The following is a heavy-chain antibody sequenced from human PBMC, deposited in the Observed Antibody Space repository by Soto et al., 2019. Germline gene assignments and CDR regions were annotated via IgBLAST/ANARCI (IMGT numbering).Heavy chain of an antibody. CDR1: GGSFSGYY. V-gene: IGHV4-34*01. CDR3: ARGSWGYSSSWYIDY. CDR2: INHSGST. J-gene: IGHJ4*02. D-gene: IGHD6-13*01. Sequence: ETLSLTCAVYGGSFSGYYWSWIRQPPGKGLEWIGEINHSGSTNYNPSLKSRVTISVDTSKNQFSLKLSSVTAADTAVYYCARGSWGYSSSWYIDYWGQGTLVTVSS.